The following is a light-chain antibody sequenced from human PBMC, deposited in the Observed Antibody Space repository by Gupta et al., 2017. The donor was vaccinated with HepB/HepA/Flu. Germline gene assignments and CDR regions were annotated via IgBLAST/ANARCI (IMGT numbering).Light chain of an antibody. J-gene: IGLJ2*01. CDR2: RNN. CDR3: AAWDDSLSGAV. V-gene: IGLV1-47*01. Sequence: QSVLTQPPSASETPGQRATISCSGSSSNIGSNYVYWYQQLPGTAPKLLLYRNNQRPSGVLNRFSGSKSGTSASLSISGLRSEDEADYYCAAWDDSLSGAVFGGGTKLTVL. CDR1: SSNIGSNY.